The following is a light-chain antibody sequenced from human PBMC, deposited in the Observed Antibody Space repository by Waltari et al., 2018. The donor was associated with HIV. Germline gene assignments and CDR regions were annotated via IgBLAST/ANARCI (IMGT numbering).Light chain of an antibody. CDR1: QTVRSSY. CDR2: GAS. V-gene: IGKV3-20*01. J-gene: IGKJ1*01. CDR3: HQYGLSPKT. Sequence: EIVLTQSPGTLSLSPGERATLSCRTSQTVRSSYVAWYQQRPGQAPRLVIFGASSRATGIPDRFSGSGSGTDFTLTISRLDPEDSATYYCHQYGLSPKTFGQGTNVEIK.